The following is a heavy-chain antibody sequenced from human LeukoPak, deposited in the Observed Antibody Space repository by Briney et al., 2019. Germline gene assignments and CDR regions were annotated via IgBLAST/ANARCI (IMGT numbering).Heavy chain of an antibody. J-gene: IGHJ4*02. CDR1: GGSISSYY. CDR3: ARAKYSSSWYDY. V-gene: IGHV4-59*01. Sequence: SETLSLTCTVSGGSISSYYGSWIRQPPGKGLEWIGYIYYSGSTNYNPSLKSRVTISVDTSKNQFSLKLSSVTAADTAVYYCARAKYSSSWYDYWGQGTLVTVSS. CDR2: IYYSGST. D-gene: IGHD6-13*01.